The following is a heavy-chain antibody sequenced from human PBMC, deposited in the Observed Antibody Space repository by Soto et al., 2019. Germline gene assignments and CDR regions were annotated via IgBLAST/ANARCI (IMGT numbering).Heavy chain of an antibody. CDR3: AHPRGYGVFDAVDI. V-gene: IGHV3-23*01. CDR1: GFIFSTYA. CDR2: ISNSGGST. Sequence: EVQLLESGGGLVQPGGSLRLSCAASGFIFSTYAMNWVRQAPGKGLEWVSAISNSGGSTYYEESVRGRFTISRDNSINTLYLQMSGLRTKDTAVYYCAHPRGYGVFDAVDIWGQGTMVTVSS. D-gene: IGHD4-17*01. J-gene: IGHJ3*02.